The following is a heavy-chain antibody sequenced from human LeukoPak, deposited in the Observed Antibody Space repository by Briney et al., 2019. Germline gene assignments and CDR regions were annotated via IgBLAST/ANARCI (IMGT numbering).Heavy chain of an antibody. V-gene: IGHV1-8*03. D-gene: IGHD1-26*01. J-gene: IGHJ6*03. Sequence: GASVKVSCKASGYTFTSYDINWVRQATGQGLEWMGWMNPNSGNTGYAQKFQGRVTITRNTSIRTAYMELSRLRSDDTAVYYCARGSGGTSYYYMDVWGKGTTVAVSS. CDR3: ARGSGGTSYYYMDV. CDR2: MNPNSGNT. CDR1: GYTFTSYD.